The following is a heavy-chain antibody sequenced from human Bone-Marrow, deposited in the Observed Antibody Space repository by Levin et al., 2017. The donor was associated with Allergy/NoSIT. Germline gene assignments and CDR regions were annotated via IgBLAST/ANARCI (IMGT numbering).Heavy chain of an antibody. CDR2: IKSKTDGGTT. Sequence: GESLKISCAASGFTFSNAWMSWVRQAPGKGLEWVGRIKSKTDGGTTDYAAPVKGRFTISRDDSKNTLYLQMNSLKTEDTAVYYCTTDLRVAAAGMGNWFDPWGQGTLVTVSS. J-gene: IGHJ5*02. CDR1: GFTFSNAW. V-gene: IGHV3-15*01. D-gene: IGHD6-13*01. CDR3: TTDLRVAAAGMGNWFDP.